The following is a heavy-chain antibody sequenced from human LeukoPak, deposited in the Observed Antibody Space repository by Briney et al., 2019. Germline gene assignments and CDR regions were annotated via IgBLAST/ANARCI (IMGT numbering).Heavy chain of an antibody. D-gene: IGHD3-10*01. V-gene: IGHV3-53*01. Sequence: GGSLRLSCAVSGLSVCRNYMKGVRQVPGEGREWVSVLYSGGISRDADLGKGRFTISRDNSKNILYLQMNSLRAEDTAVYCCPGDRADHYIPRCAFDIWGQGTMVTVSS. CDR1: GLSVCRNY. J-gene: IGHJ3*02. CDR2: LYSGGIS. CDR3: PGDRADHYIPRCAFDI.